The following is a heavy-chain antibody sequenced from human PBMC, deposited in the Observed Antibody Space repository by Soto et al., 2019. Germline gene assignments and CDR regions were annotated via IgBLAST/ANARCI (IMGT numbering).Heavy chain of an antibody. CDR1: GFTFRNYA. CDR3: ARDPSCRGGSCYFDY. D-gene: IGHD2-15*01. V-gene: IGHV3-23*01. Sequence: GGSLRLSCAASGFTFRNYAMSWARQAPGKGLEWVSAISGSGGTTHSADSVKGRFTISRDNSKNTLYLQMNSLRVEDTAVYYCARDPSCRGGSCYFDYWGQGTLVTVS. J-gene: IGHJ4*02. CDR2: ISGSGGTT.